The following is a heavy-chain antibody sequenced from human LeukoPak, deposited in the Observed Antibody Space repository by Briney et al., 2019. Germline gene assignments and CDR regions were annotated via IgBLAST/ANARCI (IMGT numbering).Heavy chain of an antibody. CDR3: ARAAYSNGWDF. V-gene: IGHV3-74*01. CDR2: TNRGATNT. CDR1: GFTFSSYW. D-gene: IGHD6-19*01. J-gene: IGHJ4*02. Sequence: GGSLRLSCAASGFTFSSYWMVWVRHAPGKGLVWVSHTNRGATNTNYADSVKGRFTISRDNAKNTLYLQMNSLRAEDTAVYYCARAAYSNGWDFWGQGTLVTVSS.